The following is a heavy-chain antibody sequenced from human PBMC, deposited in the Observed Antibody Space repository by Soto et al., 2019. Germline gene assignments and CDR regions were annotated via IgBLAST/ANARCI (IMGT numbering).Heavy chain of an antibody. CDR2: INPNSGGT. Sequence: ASVKVSCKASGYTFTGYYMHWVRQAPGQGLEWMGWINPNSGGTNYAQKFQGRVTMTRDTYLSTAYMELSRLRSDDSAVYFCARGGDCSGLLLDAFDIWGQGTMVTVSS. CDR3: ARGGDCSGLLLDAFDI. V-gene: IGHV1-2*02. CDR1: GYTFTGYY. J-gene: IGHJ3*02. D-gene: IGHD6-19*01.